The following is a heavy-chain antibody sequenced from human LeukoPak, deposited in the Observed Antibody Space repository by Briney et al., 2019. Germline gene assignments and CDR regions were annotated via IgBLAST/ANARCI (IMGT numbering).Heavy chain of an antibody. CDR3: ARGSGYAGVFDY. V-gene: IGHV4-31*03. Sequence: SQTLSLTCTVSGGSISSGGYYWSWIRQHPGKGLEWIGYIYYSGSTYYNPSLKSRVTISVDTSKNQFSLKLSSVTAADAAVYYCARGSGYAGVFDYWGQGTLVTVSS. D-gene: IGHD5-12*01. J-gene: IGHJ4*02. CDR2: IYYSGST. CDR1: GGSISSGGYY.